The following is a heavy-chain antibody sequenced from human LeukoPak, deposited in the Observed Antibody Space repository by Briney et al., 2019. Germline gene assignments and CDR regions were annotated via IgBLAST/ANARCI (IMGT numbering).Heavy chain of an antibody. V-gene: IGHV4-59*01. Sequence: SETLSLTCTVSGGSISSYYWSWIRQPPGKGLEWIGYIYYSGSTNYNPSLKSRVTISVDTSKNQFSLKLSSVTAADTAVYYCARFRAAGTRYYYYYGMDVWGQGTTVTVSS. CDR1: GGSISSYY. J-gene: IGHJ6*02. CDR3: ARFRAAGTRYYYYYGMDV. D-gene: IGHD6-13*01. CDR2: IYYSGST.